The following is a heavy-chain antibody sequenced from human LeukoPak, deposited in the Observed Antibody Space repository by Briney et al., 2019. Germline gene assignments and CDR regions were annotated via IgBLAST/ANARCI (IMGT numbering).Heavy chain of an antibody. D-gene: IGHD4-17*01. Sequence: GSLRLSCAASGFTFSTYAMNWVRQAPGKGLEWVSTIINSGGSTYYADSVKGRFTISRDNSKNTLYLQMNSLRAEDTAVYYCAKDIYGDYGGLDYWGQGTLVTVSS. CDR1: GFTFSTYA. V-gene: IGHV3-23*01. J-gene: IGHJ4*02. CDR3: AKDIYGDYGGLDY. CDR2: IINSGGST.